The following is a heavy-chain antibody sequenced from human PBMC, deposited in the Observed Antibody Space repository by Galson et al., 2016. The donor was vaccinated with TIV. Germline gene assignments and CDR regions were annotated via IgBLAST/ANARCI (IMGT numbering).Heavy chain of an antibody. CDR3: ARVKGDGEYSYGAFEF. CDR2: VSSSGRFL. CDR1: GSPFIHYS. Sequence: SLRLSCAGFGSPFIHYSVNWVRQAPGKGLEWVASVSSSGRFLYYADSVKGRFTISKDNAKNSLNLQMNSLRVEDTAVYYCARVKGDGEYSYGAFEFWGRGTQVTVSS. J-gene: IGHJ4*02. V-gene: IGHV3-21*01. D-gene: IGHD5-18*01.